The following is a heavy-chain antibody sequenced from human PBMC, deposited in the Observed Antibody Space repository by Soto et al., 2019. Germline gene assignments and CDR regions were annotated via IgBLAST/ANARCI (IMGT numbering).Heavy chain of an antibody. CDR3: ARDNGIAGSFDP. D-gene: IGHD6-13*01. CDR1: GFTFSSYS. Sequence: GGSLRLSCAASGFTFSSYSMNWVRQAPGKGLEWASYISISSTTIFYADSVKGRFTISRDDAKNSLYLQMNSLRDEDTSVYYCARDNGIAGSFDPWGQGTLVTVSS. CDR2: ISISSTTI. J-gene: IGHJ5*02. V-gene: IGHV3-48*02.